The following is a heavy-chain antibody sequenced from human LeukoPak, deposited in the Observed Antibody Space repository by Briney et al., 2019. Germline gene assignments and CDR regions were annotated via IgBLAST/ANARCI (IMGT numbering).Heavy chain of an antibody. CDR1: GFTFSGYS. CDR3: TRTEYCGAGECYSDYFDY. CDR2: ISSSSSTI. Sequence: PGGSLRLSCAASGFTFSGYSMNWVRQAPGRGLEWVSYISSSSSTIYYADSVKGRFTISRDNAKNSLYLQMNSLKTDDTAVYYCTRTEYCGAGECYSDYFDYWGQGTLVTVSS. J-gene: IGHJ4*02. V-gene: IGHV3-48*01. D-gene: IGHD2-21*01.